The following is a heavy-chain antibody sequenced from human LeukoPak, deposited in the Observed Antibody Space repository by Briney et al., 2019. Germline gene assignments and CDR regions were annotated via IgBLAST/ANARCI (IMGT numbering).Heavy chain of an antibody. D-gene: IGHD1-26*01. J-gene: IGHJ4*02. CDR1: GFTFSSYW. CDR2: ISSSGSTI. V-gene: IGHV3-48*04. CDR3: ARDSFRGSYSDY. Sequence: GSLRLSCAASGFTFSSYWMSWVRQAPGKGLEWVSYISSSGSTIYYADSVKGRFTISRDNAKNSLYLQMNSLRAGDTAVYYCARDSFRGSYSDYWGQGTLVTVSS.